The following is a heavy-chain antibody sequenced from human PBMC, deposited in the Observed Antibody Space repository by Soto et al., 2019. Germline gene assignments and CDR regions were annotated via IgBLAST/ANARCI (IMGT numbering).Heavy chain of an antibody. CDR2: IYYNGST. CDR3: ARSEITTWHYKRLAF. J-gene: IGHJ6*02. V-gene: IGHV4-31*03. D-gene: IGHD1-7*01. CDR1: VVSSTSAGYY. Sequence: SQTRSLSCTVSVVSSTSAGYYWSWSRQHPGKDLDCIGDIYYNGSTYYNPSLKTRLTVSADTSKNQFSLKLSSVTAADTAVYYCARSEITTWHYKRLAFRGQGTTV.